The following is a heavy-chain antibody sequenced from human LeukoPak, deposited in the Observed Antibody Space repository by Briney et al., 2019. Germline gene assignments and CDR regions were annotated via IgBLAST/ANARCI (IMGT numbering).Heavy chain of an antibody. V-gene: IGHV4-39*07. Sequence: SETLSLTCTVSGGSISSSSYYWGWIRQPPGKGLEWIGSIYYSGSTYYNPSLKSRVTISVDTSKNQFSLKLSSVTAADTAVYYCARASLGAAAARFDYWGQGTLVTVSS. CDR2: IYYSGST. D-gene: IGHD6-13*01. CDR3: ARASLGAAAARFDY. CDR1: GGSISSSSYY. J-gene: IGHJ4*02.